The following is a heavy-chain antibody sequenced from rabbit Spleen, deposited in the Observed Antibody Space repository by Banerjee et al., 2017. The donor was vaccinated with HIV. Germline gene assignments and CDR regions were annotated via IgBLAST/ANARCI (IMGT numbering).Heavy chain of an antibody. V-gene: IGHV1S7*01. CDR1: GFDFTNYY. CDR2: IYSAKGST. J-gene: IGHJ6*01. D-gene: IGHD1-1*01. CDR3: AREEYARGTGVYRL. Sequence: QLTETGGDLVQPGGSLTLSCKASGFDFTNYYISWVRQAPGKGLEWIGIIYSAKGSTDYASWVNGRFTISSDNAQSTVDLKMTSLTAADTATYFCAREEYARGTGVYRLWGPGTLVTVS.